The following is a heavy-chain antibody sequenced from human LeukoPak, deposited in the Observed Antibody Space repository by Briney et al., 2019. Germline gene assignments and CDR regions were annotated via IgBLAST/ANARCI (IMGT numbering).Heavy chain of an antibody. CDR2: IFYSGST. V-gene: IGHV4-39*07. D-gene: IGHD2-2*01. CDR3: ARDSRGFDY. J-gene: IGHJ4*02. Sequence: SETLSLTCTVSGGSISTSNYYWGWIRQPPGKGLEWIGNIFYSGSTYYNPSLKSRVTISVDTSKNQFSLKLSSVTAADTAVYYCARDSRGFDYWGQGTLVTVSS. CDR1: GGSISTSNYY.